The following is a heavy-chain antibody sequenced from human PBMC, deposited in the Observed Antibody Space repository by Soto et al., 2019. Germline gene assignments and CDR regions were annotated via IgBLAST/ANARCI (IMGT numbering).Heavy chain of an antibody. J-gene: IGHJ5*02. CDR3: ASGYYDSSGYYH. CDR2: IIPIFGTA. V-gene: IGHV1-69*13. Sequence: SVKVSCKASGCTFSSYAISWVRQAPGQGLEWMGGIIPIFGTANYAQKFQGRVTITADESTSTAYMELSSLRSEDTAVYYCASGYYDSSGYYHWGQGTLVTVSS. CDR1: GCTFSSYA. D-gene: IGHD3-22*01.